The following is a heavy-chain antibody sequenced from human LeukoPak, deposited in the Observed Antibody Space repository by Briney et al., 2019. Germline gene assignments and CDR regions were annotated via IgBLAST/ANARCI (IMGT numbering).Heavy chain of an antibody. Sequence: GSSVKVSCKASGGSFSSYAILWVRQAPGQGLEWMGGINPVFNTLHYAPKFQCRVTITMDESTSTVYMELSSLKSEDTAVFYCARVSARDCSSNSCWGWLDPWGQGTLVTVSS. J-gene: IGHJ5*02. D-gene: IGHD2-2*01. CDR1: GGSFSSYA. CDR3: ARVSARDCSSNSCWGWLDP. CDR2: INPVFNTL. V-gene: IGHV1-69*05.